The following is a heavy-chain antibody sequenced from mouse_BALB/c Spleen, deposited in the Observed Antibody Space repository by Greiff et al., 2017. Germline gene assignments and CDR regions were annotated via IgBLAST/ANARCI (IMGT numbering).Heavy chain of an antibody. CDR1: GYTFTSYW. CDR3: ARTGGNYVNAMDY. V-gene: IGHV1S127*01. J-gene: IGHJ4*01. Sequence: VQVVESGPELVRPGASVKMSCKASGYTFTSYWMHWVKQRPGQGLEWIGMIDPSNSETRLNQKFKDKATLNVDKSSNTAYMQLSSLTSEDSAVYYCARTGGNYVNAMDYWGQGTSVTVSS. CDR2: IDPSNSET. D-gene: IGHD2-1*01.